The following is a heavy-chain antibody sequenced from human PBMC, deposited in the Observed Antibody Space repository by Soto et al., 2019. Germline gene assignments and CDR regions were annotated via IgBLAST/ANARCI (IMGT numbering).Heavy chain of an antibody. V-gene: IGHV3-21*01. CDR3: VRDLMHGAFDI. CDR1: GFSFSTYS. Sequence: EMQLVESGGGLVKPGGSLRLSCAASGFSFSTYSMNWVRQAPGKGLEWVSSISSTSTYIYSADSMKGRFTISRDNAKNSLYLQMNSLRAEDTAIYYCVRDLMHGAFDIWGQGTMVTVSS. J-gene: IGHJ3*02. CDR2: ISSTSTYI.